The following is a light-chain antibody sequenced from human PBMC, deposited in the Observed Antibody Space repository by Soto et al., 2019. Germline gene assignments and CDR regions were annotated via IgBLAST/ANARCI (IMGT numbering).Light chain of an antibody. J-gene: IGKJ3*01. V-gene: IGKV3-15*01. CDR1: QSVGSN. Sequence: ERVMTQSPATLSVSPGERATLSCRASQSVGSNLAWYQQKPGQAPRLLIFGASSRATGVTARFSGSGSGTEFTLTINSLQSEDFAVYFCQQYDNLPPTFGPGTKVDIK. CDR2: GAS. CDR3: QQYDNLPPT.